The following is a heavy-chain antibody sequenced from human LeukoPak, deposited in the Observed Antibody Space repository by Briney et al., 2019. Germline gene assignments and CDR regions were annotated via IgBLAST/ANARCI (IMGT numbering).Heavy chain of an antibody. CDR3: ARDFWNYFDY. CDR2: IRKDGSNK. D-gene: IGHD3-3*01. Sequence: QAGGSLRLSCETSGFPFSGHWMNWVRQAPGKGLEWVANIRKDGSNKHYLDSVRGRFIISRDNAKNSLYLHMNSLRVEDTGVYYCARDFWNYFDYWGQGTLVTVSS. CDR1: GFPFSGHW. V-gene: IGHV3-7*01. J-gene: IGHJ4*02.